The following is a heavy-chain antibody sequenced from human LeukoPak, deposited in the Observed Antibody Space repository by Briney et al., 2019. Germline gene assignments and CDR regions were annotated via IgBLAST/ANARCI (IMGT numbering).Heavy chain of an antibody. J-gene: IGHJ4*02. CDR3: ASVVVPAAIPSTSDY. CDR1: GYTFTSYD. V-gene: IGHV1-8*01. CDR2: MSPNSGDT. Sequence: ASVKVSCKASGYTFTSYDFNWVRQATGQRPEWMGWMSPNSGDTGYAQKFQDRVTMTRNTSISTAYMELSSLRSDDTAVYYCASVVVPAAIPSTSDYWGQGTLVTVSS. D-gene: IGHD2-2*02.